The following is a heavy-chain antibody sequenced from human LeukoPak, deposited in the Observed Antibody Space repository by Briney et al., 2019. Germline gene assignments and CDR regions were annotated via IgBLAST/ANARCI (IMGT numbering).Heavy chain of an antibody. CDR1: AYTFTSYG. CDR3: ARVVAAAPAEGL. J-gene: IGHJ6*01. CDR2: ISAYNGNT. D-gene: IGHD6-13*01. Sequence: ASVKVSRKASAYTFTSYGISWVRQASGQGLEWMGWISAYNGNTNYAQKLQGRVTMTTDTSTSTAYMELRSLRSDDTAVYYCARVVAAAPAEGLWGKGTSVTVSS. V-gene: IGHV1-18*01.